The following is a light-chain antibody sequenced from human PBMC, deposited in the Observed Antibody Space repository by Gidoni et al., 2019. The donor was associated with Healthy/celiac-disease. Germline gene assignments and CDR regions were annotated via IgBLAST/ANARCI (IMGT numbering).Light chain of an antibody. CDR3: QQYNNWPPWT. CDR1: QSVSSN. V-gene: IGKV3-15*01. Sequence: EIVTTQSPATLSVSPGARATLSCRASQSVSSNLAWYQQKPGQAPRLLIYGASTRATGIPARFIGSGSGTEFTLPISSLQSEDFAVYYCQQYNNWPPWTFGQGTKVEIK. CDR2: GAS. J-gene: IGKJ1*01.